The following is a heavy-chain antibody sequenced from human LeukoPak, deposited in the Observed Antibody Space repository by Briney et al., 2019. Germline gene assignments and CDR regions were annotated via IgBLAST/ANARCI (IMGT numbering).Heavy chain of an antibody. Sequence: GGSLRLSCAASGFSVSSSYMNWVRQAPGKGLEWVSTFRGDSDGTYYADSVRGRFTVSRDTSKNTLYLQMNSLRIEDTGVYHCAKDSTRDYGYYGMPESWGQGTLVTVS. CDR1: GFSVSSSY. V-gene: IGHV3-23*01. CDR3: AKDSTRDYGYYGMPES. J-gene: IGHJ1*01. CDR2: FRGDSDGT. D-gene: IGHD4-17*01.